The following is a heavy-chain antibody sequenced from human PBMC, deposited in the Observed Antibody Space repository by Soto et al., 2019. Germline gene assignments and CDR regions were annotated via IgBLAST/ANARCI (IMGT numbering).Heavy chain of an antibody. Sequence: GASVKFSCKASGYTFTSYGISWVRQAPGQGLEWMGWISAYNGNTNYAQKLQGRVTMTTDTSTSTAYMELRSLRSDDTAVYYCARDPAVSSTLYYYYYYGMDVWGQGSTVTVSS. J-gene: IGHJ6*02. CDR3: ARDPAVSSTLYYYYYYGMDV. CDR1: GYTFTSYG. V-gene: IGHV1-18*01. D-gene: IGHD2-2*01. CDR2: ISAYNGNT.